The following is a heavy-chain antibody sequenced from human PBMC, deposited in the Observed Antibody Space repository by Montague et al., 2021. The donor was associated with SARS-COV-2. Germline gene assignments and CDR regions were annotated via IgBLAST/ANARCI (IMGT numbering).Heavy chain of an antibody. D-gene: IGHD2-2*01. V-gene: IGHV3-48*03. Sequence: SLRLSCAASGFIFDDYAMHWVRQAPGKGLEWVSYTTSTGSTIYYADSVQGRFTISRDNAKKSLYLQMNSLRAEDTAVYYCARNKFPAAFDFWGQGTLVTVSS. CDR1: GFIFDDYA. J-gene: IGHJ4*02. CDR3: ARNKFPAAFDF. CDR2: TTSTGSTI.